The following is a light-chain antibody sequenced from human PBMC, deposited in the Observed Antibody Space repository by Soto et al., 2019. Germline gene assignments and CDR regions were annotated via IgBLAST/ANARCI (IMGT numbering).Light chain of an antibody. CDR2: AVS. Sequence: DIQMTQSPSSLSASVGDRVTITCRASEGIHNCLVWFQQKPGKAPKSLIYAVSTLQSGVPSRFSGSGSETDFTLTISSLQPEDFATYYCQQYKSYPLTFGGGTKVEI. J-gene: IGKJ4*01. V-gene: IGKV1-16*01. CDR3: QQYKSYPLT. CDR1: EGIHNC.